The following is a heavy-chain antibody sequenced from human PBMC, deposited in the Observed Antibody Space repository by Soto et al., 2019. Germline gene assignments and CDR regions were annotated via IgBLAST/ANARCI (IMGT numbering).Heavy chain of an antibody. CDR2: ISGSGDST. V-gene: IGHV3-23*01. CDR3: AVRKTGSFFDY. CDR1: GFTFRTYA. J-gene: IGHJ4*02. D-gene: IGHD1-26*01. Sequence: EVQLLESGGGLVQPGGYLRLSCAASGFTFRTYAMSWVRQAQGKGLEWVSAISGSGDSTYYTDSVKGRFTISRDNSKNTLYLQMNSLRAEDTAVYYCAVRKTGSFFDYWGQGTLVTVSS.